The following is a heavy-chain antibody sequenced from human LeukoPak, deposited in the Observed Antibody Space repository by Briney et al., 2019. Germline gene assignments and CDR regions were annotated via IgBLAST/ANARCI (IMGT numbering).Heavy chain of an antibody. Sequence: PGGSLRLSCAASGLTFSNYWMSWVRQAPGKGLEWVAKIKEDGSEKYYVDSVKGRFTISRDNAKNSLYLQMKSLRAEDTAVYYCASYGSSSLNVYFQHWGQGTLVTVSS. CDR1: GLTFSNYW. D-gene: IGHD6-13*01. J-gene: IGHJ1*01. CDR2: IKEDGSEK. V-gene: IGHV3-7*01. CDR3: ASYGSSSLNVYFQH.